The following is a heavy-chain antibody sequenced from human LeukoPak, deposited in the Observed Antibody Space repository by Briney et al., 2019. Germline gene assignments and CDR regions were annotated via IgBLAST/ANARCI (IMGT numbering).Heavy chain of an antibody. V-gene: IGHV3-7*01. CDR3: ARGEDYNAAGKFDY. Sequence: PGGSLRLSCAASGFTFSNNWMNWVRQAPGKGLEWVANIEQDGRETYYVDSVEGRFTISRDNAKNSLYLQMNSLRAEDTAVYYCARGEDYNAAGKFDYWGQGTLVTVSS. D-gene: IGHD4-11*01. CDR1: GFTFSNNW. J-gene: IGHJ4*02. CDR2: IEQDGRET.